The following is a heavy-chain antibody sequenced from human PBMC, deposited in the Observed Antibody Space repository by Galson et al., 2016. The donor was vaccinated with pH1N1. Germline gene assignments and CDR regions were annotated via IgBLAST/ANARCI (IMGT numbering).Heavy chain of an antibody. CDR3: DRDGIAAAGIRRDQYYFDY. V-gene: IGHV6-1*01. CDR2: TYYRSKWYN. J-gene: IGHJ4*02. D-gene: IGHD6-13*01. CDR1: GDSVSSNSAA. Sequence: CAISGDSVSSNSAAWIWIRQSPSRGLEWLGRTYYRSKWYNDYAVSVKSRITINPDTSKNQFSLQLNSVTPEDTAVYYCDRDGIAAAGIRRDQYYFDYWGQGTLVTVSS.